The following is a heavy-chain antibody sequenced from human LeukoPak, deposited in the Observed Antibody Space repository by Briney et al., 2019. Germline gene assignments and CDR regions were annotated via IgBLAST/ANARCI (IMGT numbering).Heavy chain of an antibody. D-gene: IGHD5-12*01. CDR3: ARGVDIVATITDY. V-gene: IGHV4-59*08. Sequence: SETLSLTCTVSGGSISSYYWSWIRQPPGKGLEWIGYIYYSGSTNYNPSLKSRVTISVDTSKNQFSLKLSSVTAADTAVYYCARGVDIVATITDYWGQGTLVTVSS. CDR1: GGSISSYY. J-gene: IGHJ4*02. CDR2: IYYSGST.